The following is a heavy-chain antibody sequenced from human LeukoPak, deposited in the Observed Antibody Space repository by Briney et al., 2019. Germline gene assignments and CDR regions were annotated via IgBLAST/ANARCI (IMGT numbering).Heavy chain of an antibody. CDR1: GYSISNGYY. D-gene: IGHD3-16*01. CDR2: IYHSGDSP. Sequence: SETLSLTCTVSGYSISNGYYWGWVRQPPGKGLEWIGNIYHSGDSPHYNPTLKSRGTISVDPSKNQLSVKLSPGTAADTAVYYCARAFTSPGGFDPWGQGTLVTVSS. CDR3: ARAFTSPGGFDP. J-gene: IGHJ5*02. V-gene: IGHV4-38-2*02.